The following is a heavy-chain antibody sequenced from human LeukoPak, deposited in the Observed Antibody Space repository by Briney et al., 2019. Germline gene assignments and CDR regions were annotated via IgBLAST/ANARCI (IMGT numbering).Heavy chain of an antibody. J-gene: IGHJ6*03. CDR3: AREAITDIDYYYMDV. CDR2: IYYSGST. Sequence: SETLSLTCTVSGGSISSYYWSWIRQPPGKGLEWIGYIYYSGSTNYNPSLKSRVTISVDTSKNQFSLKLSSVSAADTAVYYCAREAITDIDYYYMDVGGKGTTVTAYS. V-gene: IGHV4-59*01. D-gene: IGHD3-16*01. CDR1: GGSISSYY.